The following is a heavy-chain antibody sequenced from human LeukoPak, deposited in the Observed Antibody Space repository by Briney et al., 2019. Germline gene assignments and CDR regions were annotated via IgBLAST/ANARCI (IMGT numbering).Heavy chain of an antibody. Sequence: GGSLRLSCAASGFTFSSYAMSWVRQAPGKGLEWVSAISGSGVSTYYADSVKGRFTISRDNSKNTLYLQMNSLRAEDTAVYYCAKDFGVGGSYFGCYFDYWGLGTLVTVSS. V-gene: IGHV3-23*01. CDR3: AKDFGVGGSYFGCYFDY. CDR2: ISGSGVST. D-gene: IGHD1-26*01. J-gene: IGHJ4*02. CDR1: GFTFSSYA.